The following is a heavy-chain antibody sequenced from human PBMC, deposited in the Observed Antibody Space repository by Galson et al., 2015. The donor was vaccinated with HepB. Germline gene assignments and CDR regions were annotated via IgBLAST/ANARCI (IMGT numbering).Heavy chain of an antibody. CDR3: GRDYDSSSGIGY. CDR1: GYTFTSYY. J-gene: IGHJ4*02. CDR2: INPSDNRR. V-gene: IGHV1-46*01. Sequence: SVKVSCKASGYTFTSYYIHWVRLAPGQGLEWMGIINPSDNRRDYAPKFEGRLTMTRDTSTGTVYMELTSLRSDDTAVYYCGRDYDSSSGIGYWGQGTLVTVSS. D-gene: IGHD3-22*01.